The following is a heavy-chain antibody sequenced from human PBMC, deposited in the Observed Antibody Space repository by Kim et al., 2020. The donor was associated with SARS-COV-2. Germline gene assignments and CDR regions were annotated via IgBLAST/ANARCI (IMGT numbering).Heavy chain of an antibody. Sequence: ASVKVSCKASGYTFTSYAMNWVRQAPGQGLEWMGWINTNTGNPTYAQGFTGRFVFSLDTSVSTAYLQISSLKAEDTAVYYCARGRPSGSFIVVVVAATFDPWGQGTLVTVSS. CDR3: ARGRPSGSFIVVVVAATFDP. V-gene: IGHV7-4-1*02. CDR2: INTNTGNP. CDR1: GYTFTSYA. J-gene: IGHJ5*02. D-gene: IGHD2-15*01.